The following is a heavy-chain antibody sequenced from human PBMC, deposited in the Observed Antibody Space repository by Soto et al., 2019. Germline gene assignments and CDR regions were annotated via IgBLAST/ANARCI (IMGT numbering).Heavy chain of an antibody. CDR1: GYTFTSYD. CDR3: AKRPSPLYAPRWVRFDP. D-gene: IGHD1-1*01. CDR2: MNPNSGNT. V-gene: IGHV1-8*01. J-gene: IGHJ5*02. Sequence: ASVKVSCKASGYTFTSYDINWVRQATGQGLEWMGWMNPNSGNTGYAQKFQGRVTMTRNTSISTAYMELSSLRSEDTAVYYFAKRPSPLYAPRWVRFDPWGQGTLVTVSS.